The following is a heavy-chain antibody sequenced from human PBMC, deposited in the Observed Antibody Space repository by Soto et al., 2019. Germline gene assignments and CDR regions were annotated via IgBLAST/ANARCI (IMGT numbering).Heavy chain of an antibody. Sequence: EASVKVSCKASGYTFTGYYMHWVRQAPGQGLEWMGWISAYNGNTNYAQKLQGRVTMTTDTSTSTAYMELRSLRSDDTAVYYCARDWPPNPYYYDSSGPSFDYWGQGTLVTVSS. D-gene: IGHD3-22*01. J-gene: IGHJ4*02. CDR3: ARDWPPNPYYYDSSGPSFDY. CDR2: ISAYNGNT. V-gene: IGHV1-18*04. CDR1: GYTFTGYY.